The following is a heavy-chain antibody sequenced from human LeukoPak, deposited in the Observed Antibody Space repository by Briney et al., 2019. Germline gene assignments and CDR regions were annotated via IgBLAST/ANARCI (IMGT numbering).Heavy chain of an antibody. CDR1: RFTFSDYY. Sequence: GGSLRLSCVASRFTFSDYYMSWVRQAPGKGLEWISYINGDGSYTKYADSMKRRFTISRDNAKNSLYLQRNSLRAEDTAVYYCARARVPVDYWGEGTLVTVSS. CDR2: INGDGSYT. CDR3: ARARVPVDY. V-gene: IGHV3-11*05. J-gene: IGHJ4*02.